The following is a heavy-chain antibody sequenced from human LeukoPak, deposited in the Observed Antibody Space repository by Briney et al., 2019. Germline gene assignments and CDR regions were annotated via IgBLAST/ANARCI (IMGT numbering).Heavy chain of an antibody. CDR2: INHSGST. CDR1: GGSISSSPYY. CDR3: ARSFYDFWSGYLLFDY. D-gene: IGHD3-3*01. V-gene: IGHV4-39*07. J-gene: IGHJ4*02. Sequence: KASETLSLTCTVSGGSISSSPYYWSWIRQPPGKGLEWIGEINHSGSTNYNPSLKSRVTISVDTSKNQFSLKLSSVTAADTAVYYCARSFYDFWSGYLLFDYWGQGTLVTVSS.